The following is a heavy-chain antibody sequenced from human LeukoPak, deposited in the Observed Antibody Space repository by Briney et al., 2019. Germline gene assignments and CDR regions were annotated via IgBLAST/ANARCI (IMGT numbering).Heavy chain of an antibody. CDR2: ISSSSSYI. Sequence: GGSLRLSCAASGFTFSSYSMNWVRQAPGKGLEWVSSISSSSSYIYYADSVKGRFTISRDNAKNSLYLQMNSLRAEDTAVYYCARDTETWFGETTPTYFDYWGQGTLVTVSS. J-gene: IGHJ4*02. V-gene: IGHV3-21*01. CDR1: GFTFSSYS. D-gene: IGHD3-10*01. CDR3: ARDTETWFGETTPTYFDY.